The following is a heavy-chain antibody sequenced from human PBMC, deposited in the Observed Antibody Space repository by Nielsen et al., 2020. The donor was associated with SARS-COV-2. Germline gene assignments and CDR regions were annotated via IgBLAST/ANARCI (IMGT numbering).Heavy chain of an antibody. V-gene: IGHV4-4*02. Sequence: SETLSLTCAVSGGSISSSNWWSWVRQPPGKGLEWIGEIYHSGSTNYNPSLKSRVTISVDKSKNQFSLKLSSVTAADTAVYYCASLNGAPAVRDTAMAGGFLPYYYYYMDVWGKGTTVTVSS. CDR1: GGSISSSNW. J-gene: IGHJ6*03. CDR3: ASLNGAPAVRDTAMAGGFLPYYYYYMDV. CDR2: IYHSGST. D-gene: IGHD5-18*01.